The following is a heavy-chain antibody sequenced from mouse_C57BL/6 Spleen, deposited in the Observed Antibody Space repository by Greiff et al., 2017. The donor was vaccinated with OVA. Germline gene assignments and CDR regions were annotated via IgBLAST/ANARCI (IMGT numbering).Heavy chain of an antibody. D-gene: IGHD1-1*01. J-gene: IGHJ1*03. CDR1: GYTFTTYP. Sequence: VQRVESGAELVKPGASVKMSCKASGYTFTTYPIEWMKQNHGKSLEWIGNFHPYNDDTKYNEKFKGKATLTVEKSSSTVYLELSRLTSDDSAVYYCARGGTTVVATDWYFDVWGTGTTVTVSS. CDR2: FHPYNDDT. CDR3: ARGGTTVVATDWYFDV. V-gene: IGHV1-47*01.